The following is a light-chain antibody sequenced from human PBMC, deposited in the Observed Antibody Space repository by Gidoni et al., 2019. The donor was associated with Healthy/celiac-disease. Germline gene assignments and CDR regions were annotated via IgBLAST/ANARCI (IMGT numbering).Light chain of an antibody. Sequence: DLQMTQSPSTLSASVGDRVTITCRASQSISSWLAWYQQKPGKAPKLLIYKASSLESGVPSRLSGSGSGTEFTLTISSLQPDDFATYYCQQYNSYSLTFGGGTKVEIK. V-gene: IGKV1-5*03. CDR3: QQYNSYSLT. CDR2: KAS. J-gene: IGKJ4*01. CDR1: QSISSW.